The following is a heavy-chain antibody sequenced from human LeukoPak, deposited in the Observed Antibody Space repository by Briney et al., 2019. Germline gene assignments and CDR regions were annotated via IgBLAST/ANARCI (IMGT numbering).Heavy chain of an antibody. D-gene: IGHD6-13*01. J-gene: IGHJ4*02. V-gene: IGHV3-23*01. CDR1: GFTFSSYA. CDR2: ISASGGST. CDR3: AKGLEAAAGHFDY. Sequence: GGSLRLSCAASGFTFSSYAMTWVRQAPGKGLEWVSAISASGGSTYYVDSMKGRFTISRDNSNNTLYLQMNSLRAEDTAVYYCAKGLEAAAGHFDYWGQGTLVTVSS.